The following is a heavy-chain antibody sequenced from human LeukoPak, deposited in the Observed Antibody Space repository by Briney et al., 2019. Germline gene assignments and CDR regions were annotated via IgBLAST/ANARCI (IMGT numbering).Heavy chain of an antibody. Sequence: GASVTVSCTASGYTFTSCYMHWVWQAPGQGLEWVGIINPSGGGTSYAQKFQGRVTMTRDTPTSTVYMELSSLRSEDTAVYYCAKDDPPVAGIDYWGQGTLVTVSS. CDR1: GYTFTSCY. D-gene: IGHD6-19*01. CDR2: INPSGGGT. V-gene: IGHV1-46*01. J-gene: IGHJ4*02. CDR3: AKDDPPVAGIDY.